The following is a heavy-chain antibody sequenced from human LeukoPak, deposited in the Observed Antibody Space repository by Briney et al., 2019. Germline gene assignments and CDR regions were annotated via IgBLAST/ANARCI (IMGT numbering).Heavy chain of an antibody. Sequence: KPSETLSLTCTVSGDSISGYYWSWIRQPAGKGLEWIGRIYTSGGTNYNPSLKSRVTMSVDTSKNQFSLKLRSVTAADTAVYYCARGYNILTGYYYFDYWGQGTQVTVSS. V-gene: IGHV4-4*07. J-gene: IGHJ4*02. D-gene: IGHD3-9*01. CDR2: IYTSGGT. CDR3: ARGYNILTGYYYFDY. CDR1: GDSISGYY.